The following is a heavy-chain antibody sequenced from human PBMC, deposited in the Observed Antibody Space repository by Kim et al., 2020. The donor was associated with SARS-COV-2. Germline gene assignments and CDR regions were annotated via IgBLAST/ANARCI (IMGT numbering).Heavy chain of an antibody. V-gene: IGHV3-23*01. CDR2: ISGSGGST. J-gene: IGHJ6*02. D-gene: IGHD3-9*01. CDR3: AKDRARYDILTGYFRDYYYGMDV. CDR1: GFNFSSYA. Sequence: GGSLRLSCAASGFNFSSYAMSWVRQAPGKGLEWVSAISGSGGSTYYADSVKGRFTISRDNSKNTLYLQMNRLRAEDTAVYYCAKDRARYDILTGYFRDYYYGMDVWGQGTTVTVSS.